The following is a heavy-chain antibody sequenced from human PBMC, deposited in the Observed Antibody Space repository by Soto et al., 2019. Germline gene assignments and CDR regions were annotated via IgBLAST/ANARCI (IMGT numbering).Heavy chain of an antibody. CDR3: AREDGIVGATSAFDY. CDR1: GFTFSTYS. J-gene: IGHJ4*02. Sequence: LRLSCAASGFTFSTYSMNWVRQAPVKGLEWVSSINGRSNYIYYADSVKGRFTISRDNAKNSLYLQMNSLRAEDTAVYYCAREDGIVGATSAFDYWGQGTLVTVSS. D-gene: IGHD1-26*01. V-gene: IGHV3-21*01. CDR2: INGRSNYI.